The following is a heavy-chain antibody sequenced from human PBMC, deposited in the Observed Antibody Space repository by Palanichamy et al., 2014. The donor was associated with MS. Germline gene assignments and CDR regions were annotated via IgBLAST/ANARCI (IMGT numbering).Heavy chain of an antibody. J-gene: IGHJ4*02. CDR1: GASVSRGGHY. CDR2: IYYTGNT. CDR3: VVEVEQKGGLIDF. V-gene: IGHV4-61*08. Sequence: QVLLQESGPGLVKPSETLSLNCTVSGASVSRGGHYWNWIRQTPGKGLEWIGDIYYTGNTNYNPSLKSRVSVSVDTSKNQFSLKLKSVTAADTAVYYCVVEVEQKGGLIDFWGQGTLVTVSS. D-gene: IGHD1/OR15-1a*01.